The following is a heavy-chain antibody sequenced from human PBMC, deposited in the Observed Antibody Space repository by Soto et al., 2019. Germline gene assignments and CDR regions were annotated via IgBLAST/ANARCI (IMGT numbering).Heavy chain of an antibody. V-gene: IGHV2-5*02. CDR2: IYWDDDK. D-gene: IGHD3-22*01. CDR3: AHLTYYYDSSGYYSRAEYFQH. Sequence: QITLKESGPTLVKPTQTLTLTCTFSGFSLSTSGVGVGWIRQPPGKALEWLALIYWDDDKRYSPSLKSRLTITKDTSKTQVVLTMTNTDPVDTATYYCAHLTYYYDSSGYYSRAEYFQHWGQGTLVTVSS. J-gene: IGHJ1*01. CDR1: GFSLSTSGVG.